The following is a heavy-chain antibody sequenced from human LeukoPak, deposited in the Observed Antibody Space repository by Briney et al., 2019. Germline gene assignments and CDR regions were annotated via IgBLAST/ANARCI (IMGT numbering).Heavy chain of an antibody. V-gene: IGHV3-23*01. D-gene: IGHD4-17*01. CDR1: GFTFSTYA. Sequence: GGSLRLSCSASGFTFSTYAMTWVSQAPGKGLEWVAAVTPNGGGTYYTGSVEGRFTISRDNSKNTLFLQMSSLRAEVTALYYCAKDLTLYGDFPYFDSWGQGTLVTVSS. CDR2: VTPNGGGT. J-gene: IGHJ4*02. CDR3: AKDLTLYGDFPYFDS.